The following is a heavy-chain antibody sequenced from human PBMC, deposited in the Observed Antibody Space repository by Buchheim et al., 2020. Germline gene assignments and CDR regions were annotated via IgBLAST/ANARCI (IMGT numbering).Heavy chain of an antibody. V-gene: IGHV3-30-3*01. Sequence: QVQLVESGGGVVQPGRSLRLSCAASGFTFSSYAMHWVRQAPGKGLEWVAVISYDGSNKYYADSVKGRFTISRANSKNTLYLQMNSLRAEDTAVYYCARDSGGAGYSSSLADYWGQGTL. J-gene: IGHJ4*02. CDR1: GFTFSSYA. CDR2: ISYDGSNK. CDR3: ARDSGGAGYSSSLADY. D-gene: IGHD6-13*01.